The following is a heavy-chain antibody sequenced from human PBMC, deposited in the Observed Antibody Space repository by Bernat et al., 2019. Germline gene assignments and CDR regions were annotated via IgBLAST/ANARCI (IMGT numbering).Heavy chain of an antibody. D-gene: IGHD4-17*01. CDR2: ISSTSIYI. CDR3: ARAGYGDYGFDY. Sequence: EVQLVESGGGLVQPGGSLRLSCAASGFTFSSYSMNWVRQAPGKGLEWVSCISSTSIYIYYADSVKGRFTISRDNAKNSLYLQMNSLRAEDTAVYYCARAGYGDYGFDYWGQGTLVTVSS. J-gene: IGHJ4*02. V-gene: IGHV3-21*01. CDR1: GFTFSSYS.